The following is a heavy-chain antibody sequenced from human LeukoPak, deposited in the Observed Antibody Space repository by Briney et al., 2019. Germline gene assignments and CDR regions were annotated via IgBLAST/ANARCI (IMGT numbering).Heavy chain of an antibody. J-gene: IGHJ3*02. CDR2: ISSSGSTI. Sequence: GGSLRLSCAASGFTFSDYYMSWIRQAPGKGLEWVSYISSSGSTIYYADSVKGRFTISRDNAKNSLYPQMNSLRAEDTAVYYCARKHTSIVTDAFDIWGQGTMVTVSS. V-gene: IGHV3-11*04. D-gene: IGHD1-26*01. CDR3: ARKHTSIVTDAFDI. CDR1: GFTFSDYY.